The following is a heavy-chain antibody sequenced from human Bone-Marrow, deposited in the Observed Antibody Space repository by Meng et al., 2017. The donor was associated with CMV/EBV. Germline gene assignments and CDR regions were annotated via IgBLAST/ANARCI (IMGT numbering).Heavy chain of an antibody. CDR2: ISYDGSNK. CDR3: ARRGGSYYLDN. CDR1: GFTFTTYG. J-gene: IGHJ4*02. Sequence: GGSLRLSCVASGFTFTTYGMHWVRQAPGKGLEWVAVISYDGSNKYYADSVKGRFTISRDNAKNFLYLQMNSLRAEDTALYYCARRGGSYYLDNWGQGTLVTVSS. D-gene: IGHD1-26*01. V-gene: IGHV3-30*12.